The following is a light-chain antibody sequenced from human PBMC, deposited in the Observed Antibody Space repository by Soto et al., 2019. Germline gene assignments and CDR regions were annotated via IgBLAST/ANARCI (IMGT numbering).Light chain of an antibody. CDR3: QQYGTTPLP. V-gene: IGKV3-20*01. Sequence: EIVLTQSPGTLSLSPGERATLSCRASQSVKNNYLAWYQHKPGQAPRFLMYDASSRATGIPDRFTGSGSGTDFTLTISRLEPEDFAVYYCQQYGTTPLPFGGGPKVDIK. CDR1: QSVKNNY. CDR2: DAS. J-gene: IGKJ4*01.